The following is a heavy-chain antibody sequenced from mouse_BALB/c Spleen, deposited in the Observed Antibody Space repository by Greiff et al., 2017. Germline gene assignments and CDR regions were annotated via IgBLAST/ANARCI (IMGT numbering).Heavy chain of an antibody. CDR1: GFTFSSYG. CDR2: ISSGGSYT. J-gene: IGHJ4*01. CDR3: ARQNTTDAMDY. Sequence: EVQRVESGGDLVKPGGSLKLSCAASGFTFSSYGMSWVRQTPDKRLEWVATISSGGSYTYYPDSVKGRFTISRDNAKNTLYLQMSSLKSEDTAMYYCARQNTTDAMDYWGQGTSVTVSS. D-gene: IGHD1-1*01. V-gene: IGHV5-6*01.